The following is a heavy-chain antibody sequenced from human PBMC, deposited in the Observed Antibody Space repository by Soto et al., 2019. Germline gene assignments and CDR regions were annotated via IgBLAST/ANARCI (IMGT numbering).Heavy chain of an antibody. D-gene: IGHD6-19*01. V-gene: IGHV3-33*01. J-gene: IGHJ4*02. Sequence: QVQLVESGGGVVQHGRSLRLSCAASGFTFSSYGMHWVRQAPGKGLERVAVIWYDGSNKYYADSVKGRFTISRDNCKNTLYLQMNCLRAEDTAVYCCARTKSSGFYFDYWGQGTLVTVSS. CDR3: ARTKSSGFYFDY. CDR1: GFTFSSYG. CDR2: IWYDGSNK.